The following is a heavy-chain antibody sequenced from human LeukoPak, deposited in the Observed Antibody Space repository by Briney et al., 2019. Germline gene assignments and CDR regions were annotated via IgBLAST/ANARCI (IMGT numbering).Heavy chain of an antibody. Sequence: SETLSLTCAVSGYSISSGYFWGWIRQPPGKGLEWIGSIYHSGSTYYNPSLKSRVTISVDTSKNQFSLKLRFVTAADTAVYYCARRLGYCSSTSCYAENWFDPWGQGTPVTVSS. D-gene: IGHD2-2*01. J-gene: IGHJ5*02. CDR2: IYHSGST. CDR3: ARRLGYCSSTSCYAENWFDP. CDR1: GYSISSGYF. V-gene: IGHV4-38-2*01.